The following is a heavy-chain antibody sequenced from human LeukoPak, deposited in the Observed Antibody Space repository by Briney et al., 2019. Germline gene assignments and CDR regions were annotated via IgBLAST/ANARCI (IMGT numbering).Heavy chain of an antibody. D-gene: IGHD1-7*01. Sequence: GGSLRLSCAASGFTFSSYSMNWVRQAPGKGLEWVSCISSSSGYIYYADSVKGRFTISRDNAKNSLYLQMNSLRAEDTAVYYCARAHNWKYGSFDFWGQGTLVTVSS. CDR2: ISSSSGYI. CDR3: ARAHNWKYGSFDF. V-gene: IGHV3-21*01. J-gene: IGHJ4*02. CDR1: GFTFSSYS.